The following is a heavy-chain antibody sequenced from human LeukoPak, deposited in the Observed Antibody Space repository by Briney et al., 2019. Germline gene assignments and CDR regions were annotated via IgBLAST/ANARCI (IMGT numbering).Heavy chain of an antibody. CDR3: AKDPGEAPPGFYMDV. CDR2: IRFDGSNK. Sequence: GGSLRLSCAASGFTFRTYGMHWVRQAPGKGLEGGAFIRFDGSNKYYADSVKGRFTISRDNSKNTLYLQINSLRDEDTALYYCAKDPGEAPPGFYMDVWGKGTTVTVSS. J-gene: IGHJ6*03. V-gene: IGHV3-30*02. CDR1: GFTFRTYG. D-gene: IGHD6-6*01.